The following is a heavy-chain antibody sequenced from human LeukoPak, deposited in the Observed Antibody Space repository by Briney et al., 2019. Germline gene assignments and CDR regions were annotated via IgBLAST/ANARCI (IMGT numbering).Heavy chain of an antibody. CDR2: IYYSGST. Sequence: SETLSLTCTVSGGSFSRGGYYWSWIRQHPGKGLEWIGYIYYSGSTYYNPSLKSRVTISVDTSKNQFSLKLSSVTAADTAVYYCASTAVYCSGVSCSGRLPANIDIWGQGTMVTVSS. CDR3: ASTAVYCSGVSCSGRLPANIDI. CDR1: GGSFSRGGYY. J-gene: IGHJ3*02. D-gene: IGHD2-15*01. V-gene: IGHV4-31*03.